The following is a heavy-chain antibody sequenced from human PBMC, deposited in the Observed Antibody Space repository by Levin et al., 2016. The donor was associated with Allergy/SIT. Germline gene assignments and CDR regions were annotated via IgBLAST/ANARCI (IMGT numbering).Heavy chain of an antibody. D-gene: IGHD6-19*01. CDR2: IWYDGNNK. V-gene: IGHV3-30*02. CDR1: GFTFSSYG. CDR3: AKWAGSSSGWYGPFDH. Sequence: GESLKISCAASGFTFSSYGMHWVRQAPGKGLEWVAVIWYDGNNKYYADSVKGRFTISRDNSKNTIHLQMNSLRPEDTALFYCAKWAGSSSGWYGPFDHWGQGTPVIVSS. J-gene: IGHJ4*02.